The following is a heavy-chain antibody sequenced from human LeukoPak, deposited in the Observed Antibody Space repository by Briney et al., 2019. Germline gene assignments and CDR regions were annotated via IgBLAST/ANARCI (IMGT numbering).Heavy chain of an antibody. V-gene: IGHV4-61*02. CDR2: INTSGST. CDR3: AREGYTSSWYSGYYYFDY. D-gene: IGHD6-13*01. CDR1: GGSISSGSYF. Sequence: PSETLSLTCTVSGGSISSGSYFWTWIRQPAGKRLEWIGRINTSGSTNYNPSLKGRVTISVDTSKNQFSLKLSSVTAADTAVFFCAREGYTSSWYSGYYYFDYWGQGTLVTVSS. J-gene: IGHJ4*02.